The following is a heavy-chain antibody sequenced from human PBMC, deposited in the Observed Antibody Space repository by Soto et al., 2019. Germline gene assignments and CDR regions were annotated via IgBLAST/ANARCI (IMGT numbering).Heavy chain of an antibody. CDR3: ARDCSGGSCFIDY. V-gene: IGHV4-34*01. J-gene: IGHJ4*02. Sequence: SETLSLTCAVYGGSFSGYYWSWIRQPPGKGLEWIGEINHSGSTNYNPSLKSRVTISVDTSKNQFSLKLSSVTAADTAVYYCARDCSGGSCFIDYWGQGTLVTVSS. CDR2: INHSGST. CDR1: GGSFSGYY. D-gene: IGHD2-15*01.